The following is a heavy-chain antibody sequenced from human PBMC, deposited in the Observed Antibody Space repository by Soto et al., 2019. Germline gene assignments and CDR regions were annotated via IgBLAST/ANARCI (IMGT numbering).Heavy chain of an antibody. V-gene: IGHV3-33*01. J-gene: IGHJ4*02. CDR2: IWYDGNTK. CDR3: XXXXXXXXXXXXXXDC. Sequence: QVQLVESGGGVVQPGRSLRLSCAASGFTVSNTGMHWVRQAPGKGLEXXAVIWYDGNTKYYADSVTGRFTISRDIXXXXXXXXXXXXXXXXXXXXXXXXXXXXXXXXXXXXDCWGQGTLVTVSS. CDR1: GFTVSNTG.